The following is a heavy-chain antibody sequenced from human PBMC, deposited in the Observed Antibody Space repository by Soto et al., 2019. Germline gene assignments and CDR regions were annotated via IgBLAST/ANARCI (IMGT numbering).Heavy chain of an antibody. Sequence: QVQLHESGPGLVKPSETLSLTCAVSGGAVNNNKWWSWVRQPPGKGLEWIGEIHSSGYTNYNPSLKSRATIFVDKPKNQFSVKLTSVTAADTAVYFCAGQWVAGYAAFDPWGQGPLVTVSS. CDR1: GGAVNNNKW. CDR3: AGQWVAGYAAFDP. D-gene: IGHD6-19*01. CDR2: IHSSGYT. J-gene: IGHJ5*02. V-gene: IGHV4-4*02.